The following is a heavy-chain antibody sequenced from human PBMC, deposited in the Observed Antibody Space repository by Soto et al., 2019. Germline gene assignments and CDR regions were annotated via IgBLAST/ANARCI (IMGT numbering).Heavy chain of an antibody. CDR1: GGSISSYY. D-gene: IGHD1-7*01. CDR3: ARVGTHRTDAFAI. Sequence: PSETLSLTCSVSGGSISSYYWSWIRQPPGKGLEWIGYIYYSGSTNYNPSLKSRVTISVDTSKNQFSLKLSSVTAADTAVYYCARVGTHRTDAFAIWGQGTMVTVSS. CDR2: IYYSGST. J-gene: IGHJ3*02. V-gene: IGHV4-59*01.